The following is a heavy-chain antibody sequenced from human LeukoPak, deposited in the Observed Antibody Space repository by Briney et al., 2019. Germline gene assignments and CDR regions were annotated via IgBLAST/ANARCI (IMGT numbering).Heavy chain of an antibody. CDR1: GGAISSYY. V-gene: IGHV4-59*05. J-gene: IGHJ1*01. CDR2: IYYSGST. Sequence: PSETLSLTCTVPGGAISSYYWSWIRQPPGKGLEWIGSIYYSGSTYYNPSLKSRVTISVDTSKNQFSLKLSSVTAADTAVYYCARLLRDYYDSSGYYHAEYFQHWGQGTLVTVSS. CDR3: ARLLRDYYDSSGYYHAEYFQH. D-gene: IGHD3-22*01.